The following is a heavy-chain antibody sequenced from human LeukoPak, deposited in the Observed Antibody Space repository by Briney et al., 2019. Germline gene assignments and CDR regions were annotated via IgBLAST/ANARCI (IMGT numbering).Heavy chain of an antibody. V-gene: IGHV4-4*07. CDR3: ARDSGTTGEVKFDP. CDR2: IYSKVT. J-gene: IGHJ5*02. CDR1: GGSISSYY. Sequence: SETLSLTSSVSGGSISSYYLSWIRQPAGKGLEWIGRIYSKVTTYNPSLKSRVTMSADTSRNHVSLTLNSVTAADTAVYYCARDSGTTGEVKFDPWGQGTLVTVSS. D-gene: IGHD3-10*01.